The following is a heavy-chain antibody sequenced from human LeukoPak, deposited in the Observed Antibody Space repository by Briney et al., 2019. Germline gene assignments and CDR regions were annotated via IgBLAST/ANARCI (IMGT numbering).Heavy chain of an antibody. CDR3: ATWAFYHGMDV. D-gene: IGHD2/OR15-2a*01. Sequence: GGSLRLSCAASGFTFSYYSMNWVRQAPGKGLEWVSSISAGPSIIYYADSVKGRFTISRDNSKNSLYLQMHSLRTEDSALYYCATWAFYHGMDVWGQGTTVIVSS. CDR1: GFTFSYYS. V-gene: IGHV3-21*04. J-gene: IGHJ6*02. CDR2: ISAGPSII.